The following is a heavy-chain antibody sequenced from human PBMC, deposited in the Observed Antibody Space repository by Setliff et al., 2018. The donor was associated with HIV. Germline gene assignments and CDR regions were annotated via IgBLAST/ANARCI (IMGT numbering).Heavy chain of an antibody. CDR2: ISVYNGNT. V-gene: IGHV1-18*01. CDR1: TYTFSSYV. J-gene: IGHJ3*02. Sequence: ASVKVSCKASTYTFSSYVINWVRQAPGQGLEWMGRISVYNGNTIYAQKLQGRVIMTTDTSTSTAYMELRSLRSNDTAMYYCATQRDIVMVPGQGGFDIWAQGTMVTVSS. D-gene: IGHD2-2*01. CDR3: ATQRDIVMVPGQGGFDI.